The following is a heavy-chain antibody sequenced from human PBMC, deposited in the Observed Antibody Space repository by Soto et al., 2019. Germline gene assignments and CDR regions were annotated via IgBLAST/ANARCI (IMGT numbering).Heavy chain of an antibody. Sequence: PGGSLRLSCAASGFPFSGSAIHWVRQATGKGLEWIGRIRSKTNTYATEYAASLRGRFTISREDSKNTAYLQMKGLRTEDTAVFYCTRSQYYDVLTGHYQYQFGMDAWGLGTTVTVSS. CDR1: GFPFSGSA. D-gene: IGHD3-9*01. CDR3: TRSQYYDVLTGHYQYQFGMDA. J-gene: IGHJ6*02. CDR2: IRSKTNTYAT. V-gene: IGHV3-73*01.